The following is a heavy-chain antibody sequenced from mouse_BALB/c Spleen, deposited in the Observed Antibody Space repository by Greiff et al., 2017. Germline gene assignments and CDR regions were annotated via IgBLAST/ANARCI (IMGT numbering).Heavy chain of an antibody. CDR2: ISSGGSYT. V-gene: IGHV5-6*02. CDR3: ARRKDGNYVWAMDY. CDR1: GFTFSSYG. J-gene: IGHJ4*01. D-gene: IGHD2-1*01. Sequence: DVMLVESGGDLVKPGGSLKLSCAASGFTFSSYGMSWVRQTPDKRLEWVATISSGGSYTYYPDSVKGRFTISRDNAKNTLYLQMSSLKSEDTAMYYCARRKDGNYVWAMDYWGQGTSVTVSS.